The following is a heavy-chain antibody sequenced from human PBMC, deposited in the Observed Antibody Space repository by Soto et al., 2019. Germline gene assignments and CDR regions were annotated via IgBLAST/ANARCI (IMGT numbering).Heavy chain of an antibody. D-gene: IGHD4-17*01. CDR3: ARRGPRDYGRTLYYHRYIHV. V-gene: IGHV4-34*01. CDR2: ISHSGST. J-gene: IGHJ6*03. CDR1: GESFSGYY. Sequence: KASETLSLTCAVYGESFSGYYWSWIRQPPGKGLEWIGEISHSGSTNYNPSLKSRVTISVDTSKNQFSLKLSSVTAADTAVYYCARRGPRDYGRTLYYHRYIHVSGKGPTVTVSS.